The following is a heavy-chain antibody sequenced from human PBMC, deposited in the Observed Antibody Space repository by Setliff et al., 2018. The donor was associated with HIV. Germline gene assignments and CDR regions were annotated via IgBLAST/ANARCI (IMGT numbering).Heavy chain of an antibody. CDR2: IHNDGRTT. V-gene: IGHV3-74*01. J-gene: IGHJ5*02. CDR3: AGSRVGLTDTLDP. Sequence: PGGSLRLSCAASGFTFSTYMMHWVRQAPGQGLVWVSRIHNDGRTTLYADSVKGRFTISRDNAKNTLYLQMNSLRVEDTAVYFCAGSRVGLTDTLDPWGQGTLVTVSS. CDR1: GFTFSTYM.